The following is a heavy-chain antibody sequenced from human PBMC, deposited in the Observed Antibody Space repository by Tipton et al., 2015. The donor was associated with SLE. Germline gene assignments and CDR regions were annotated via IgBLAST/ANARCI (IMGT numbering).Heavy chain of an antibody. Sequence: TLSLTCAVYGGSFSGYYWSWIRQPPGKGLEWIGEINHSGSTNYNPSLKSRVTISVDTSKTQFSLKLSSVTAADTAVYYCARDMRGGLFFDYWGQGTLVTVSS. D-gene: IGHD2-15*01. CDR1: GGSFSGYY. CDR2: INHSGST. CDR3: ARDMRGGLFFDY. V-gene: IGHV4-34*01. J-gene: IGHJ4*02.